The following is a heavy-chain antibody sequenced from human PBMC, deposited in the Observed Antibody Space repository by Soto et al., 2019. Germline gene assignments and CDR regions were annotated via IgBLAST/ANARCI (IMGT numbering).Heavy chain of an antibody. CDR1: GYTLTELS. CDR3: ARRKTDYDYIWGSYLSAGGLDY. Sequence: GASVKVSCKVSGYTLTELSMHWVRQAPGKGLEWMGGFDPEDGETIYAQKFQGRVTMTEDTSTDTAYMELSSLRSEDTAVYYCARRKTDYDYIWGSYLSAGGLDYWGQGPLVTVSS. V-gene: IGHV1-24*01. D-gene: IGHD3-16*02. J-gene: IGHJ4*02. CDR2: FDPEDGET.